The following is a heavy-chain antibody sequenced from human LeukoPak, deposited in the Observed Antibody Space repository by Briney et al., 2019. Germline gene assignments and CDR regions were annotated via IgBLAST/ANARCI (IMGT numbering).Heavy chain of an antibody. CDR1: GFTFSGSA. J-gene: IGHJ4*02. D-gene: IGHD3-22*01. CDR3: TRTGYYYDSSGYRYFDY. V-gene: IGHV3-73*01. CDR2: IRSKANSYAT. Sequence: GGSLRLSCAASGFTFSGSAMHWVRQASGKGLEWVGRIRSKANSYATAYAASVKGRFTISRDDSKNTAHLQMNSLKTEDTAVYYCTRTGYYYDSSGYRYFDYWGQGTLVTVSS.